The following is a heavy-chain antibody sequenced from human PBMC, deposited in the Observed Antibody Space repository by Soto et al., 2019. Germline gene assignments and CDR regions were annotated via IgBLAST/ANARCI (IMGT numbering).Heavy chain of an antibody. J-gene: IGHJ6*02. D-gene: IGHD3-10*01. CDR2: LSAYNGNT. V-gene: IGHV1-18*01. CDR1: GYTFTSYG. CDR3: ARVRFGTQGTYYCGMDV. Sequence: ASVKVSCKASGYTFTSYGISWVRQAPGQGLEWMGWLSAYNGNTNSAQKLQGRVTMTTDTSTSTAYMELRSLRSDDTAVYYCARVRFGTQGTYYCGMDVWGQGTTVTVSS.